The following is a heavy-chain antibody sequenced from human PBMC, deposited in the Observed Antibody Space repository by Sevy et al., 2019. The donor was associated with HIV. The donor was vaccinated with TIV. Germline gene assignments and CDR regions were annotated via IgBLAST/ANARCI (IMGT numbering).Heavy chain of an antibody. J-gene: IGHJ3*02. V-gene: IGHV3-23*01. CDR1: GFTFTNYA. Sequence: GGSLRLSCAASGFTFTNYAMNWVRQAPGKGLERVSVVSGSGGNMYYADSVKGRFTISRDNSKNTLFLQMNSLRAEDTAVYYCAKANYGDYLRHAFHIWCQGTMVTVSS. CDR2: VSGSGGNM. D-gene: IGHD4-17*01. CDR3: AKANYGDYLRHAFHI.